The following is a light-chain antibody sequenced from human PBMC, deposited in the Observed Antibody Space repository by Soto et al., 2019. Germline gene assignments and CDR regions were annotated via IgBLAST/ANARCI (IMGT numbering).Light chain of an antibody. J-gene: IGKJ5*01. V-gene: IGKV3-11*01. CDR3: QQRHMWPIT. Sequence: VVLSQSPSTLSLSAGERTTPSSMASQSFRGLLAWYHQKPGRAPRLLIYDAYDRATGIPPRFSGSGSGTDFTLTISSLEPEDSAVYYCQQRHMWPITFGQGTRLEIK. CDR2: DAY. CDR1: QSFRGL.